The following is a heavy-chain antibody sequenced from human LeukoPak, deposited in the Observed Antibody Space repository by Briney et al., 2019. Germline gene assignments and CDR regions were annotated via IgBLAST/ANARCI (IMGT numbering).Heavy chain of an antibody. J-gene: IGHJ3*02. D-gene: IGHD6-13*01. CDR1: GFTFDEYA. CDR3: AKDLPIAAAGGVAFDS. Sequence: GGSLRLSCAASGFTFDEYAMHWVRQAPGKGLEWVSGISWNSGSIGYADSVKGRFTISRDNAKNSLYLQMNSLRAEDTALYYCAKDLPIAAAGGVAFDSWGQGTMVTVSS. CDR2: ISWNSGSI. V-gene: IGHV3-9*01.